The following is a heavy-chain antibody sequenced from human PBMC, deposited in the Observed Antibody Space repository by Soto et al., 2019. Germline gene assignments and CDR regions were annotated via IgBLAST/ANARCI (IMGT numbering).Heavy chain of an antibody. CDR1: GFTFSSYG. CDR3: AKELWFGESPSPFDY. J-gene: IGHJ4*02. D-gene: IGHD3-10*01. CDR2: ISYDGSNK. V-gene: IGHV3-30*18. Sequence: GGSLRLSCAASGFTFSSYGMHWVRQAPGKGLEWVAVISYDGSNKYYADSVKGRFTISRDNSKNTLYLQMNSLRAEDTAVYYCAKELWFGESPSPFDYWGQGTLVTVSS.